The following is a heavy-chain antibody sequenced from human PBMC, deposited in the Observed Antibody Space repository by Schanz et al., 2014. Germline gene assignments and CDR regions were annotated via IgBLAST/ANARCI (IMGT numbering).Heavy chain of an antibody. CDR2: VSSYDTTV. J-gene: IGHJ6*02. Sequence: QVQLLESGGGLFKPGGSLRLSCAGSGFTFADYYMTWIRQAPGKGLEWISYVSSYDTTVSYADSVKGRFTISSDNAKTSVYLQMNSLRVVDTSFYYCARYGFRKFGVVYGLAVWGQGTTVTVS. CDR1: GFTFADYY. V-gene: IGHV3-11*01. CDR3: ARYGFRKFGVVYGLAV. D-gene: IGHD3-3*01.